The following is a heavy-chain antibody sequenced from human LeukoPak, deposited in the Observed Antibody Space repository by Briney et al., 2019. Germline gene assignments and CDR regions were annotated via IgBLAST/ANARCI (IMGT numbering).Heavy chain of an antibody. CDR1: GFSISDYY. D-gene: IGHD3-16*01. J-gene: IGHJ4*02. CDR3: TKERRGTYYAFES. Sequence: GGSLRLSCDAYGFSISDYYMSWIRQSPGKGLEWISYITSGAGSTKYADSVKGRFTISRDKAKNSVALQLNSLRAEDTAVYYCTKERRGTYYAFESWGQGTLVTVSS. CDR2: ITSGAGST. V-gene: IGHV3-11*01.